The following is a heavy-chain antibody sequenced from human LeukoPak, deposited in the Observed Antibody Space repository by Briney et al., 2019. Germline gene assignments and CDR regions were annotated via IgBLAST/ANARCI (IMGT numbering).Heavy chain of an antibody. V-gene: IGHV3-7*01. J-gene: IGHJ5*02. CDR1: GFTFTTYW. D-gene: IGHD3-10*01. CDR2: IKQDGSEQ. CDR3: ARPLLYYYGSETYFWFDP. Sequence: GGSLRLSCAASGFTFTTYWMGWVRQAPGKGLEWVAYIKQDGSEQYYVDSVKGRFTISRDNAKNSLSLQMNSLRAEDTAVYYCARPLLYYYGSETYFWFDPWGQGTLVTVSS.